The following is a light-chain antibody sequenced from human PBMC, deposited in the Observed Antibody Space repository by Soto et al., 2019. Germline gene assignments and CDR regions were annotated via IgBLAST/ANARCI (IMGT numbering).Light chain of an antibody. CDR2: EES. V-gene: IGKV1-9*01. Sequence: DIQMTQSPPSLSASVGDRVTVTCRPSQAVPNNMSWYQQKPGKPPKLLIYEESTLHSGVPSRFSGRKSGTQFTLTIDSLQPEDFATYYCQQVKTYPRTFGGGTKVDIK. J-gene: IGKJ4*01. CDR3: QQVKTYPRT. CDR1: QAVPNN.